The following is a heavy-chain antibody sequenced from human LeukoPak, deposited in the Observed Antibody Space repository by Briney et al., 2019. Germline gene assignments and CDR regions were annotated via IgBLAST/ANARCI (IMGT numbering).Heavy chain of an antibody. V-gene: IGHV7-4-1*02. CDR3: ARSQTYGDHPPFDY. CDR2: IKTNTGNP. D-gene: IGHD4-17*01. CDR1: GYSFTGSA. J-gene: IGHJ4*02. Sequence: ASVKVSCKASGYSFTGSAMNWVRQAPGQGLEWMGWIKTNTGNPTYAQGFTGRFVFSLDTSVSTAYIQISSLKTEDTAVYFCARSQTYGDHPPFDYWGQGTLVTVSS.